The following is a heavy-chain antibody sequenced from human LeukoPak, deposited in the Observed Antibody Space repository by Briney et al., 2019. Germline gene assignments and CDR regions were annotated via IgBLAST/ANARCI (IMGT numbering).Heavy chain of an antibody. Sequence: GSLRLSCAASGFTFSSYAMSWVRQPPGKGLEWIGEINHSGSTNYNPSLKSRVTISVDTSKNQFSLKLSSVTAADTAVYYCAGASYDSSGYPMYYFDYWGQGTLVTVSS. D-gene: IGHD3-22*01. J-gene: IGHJ4*02. CDR2: INHSGST. CDR3: AGASYDSSGYPMYYFDY. CDR1: GFTFSSYA. V-gene: IGHV4-34*01.